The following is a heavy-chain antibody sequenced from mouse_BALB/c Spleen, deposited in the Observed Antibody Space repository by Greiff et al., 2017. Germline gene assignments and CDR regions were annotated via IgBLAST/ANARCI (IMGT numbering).Heavy chain of an antibody. D-gene: IGHD4-1*01. Sequence: VQGVESGAELVKPGASVKLSCKASGYTFTSYYMYWVKQRPGQGLEWIGEINPSNGGTNFNEKFKSKATLTVDKSSSTAYMQLSSLTSEDSAVYYCTRAGLGRTLMDYWGQGTSVTVSS. CDR2: INPSNGGT. J-gene: IGHJ4*01. CDR3: TRAGLGRTLMDY. CDR1: GYTFTSYY. V-gene: IGHV1S81*02.